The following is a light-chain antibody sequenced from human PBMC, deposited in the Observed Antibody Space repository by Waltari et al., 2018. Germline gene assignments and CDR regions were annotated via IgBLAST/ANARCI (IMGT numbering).Light chain of an antibody. Sequence: IVLTQSPATLSLSPGERATLSCRASQSVTSYLAWYQQKPGQAPRLLIYNASNRAAGIPARFSGSGSGTDFTLTISSLEPEDFAVYYCQQRSNWLWTFGQGTKVEV. CDR3: QQRSNWLWT. CDR1: QSVTSY. J-gene: IGKJ1*01. CDR2: NAS. V-gene: IGKV3-11*01.